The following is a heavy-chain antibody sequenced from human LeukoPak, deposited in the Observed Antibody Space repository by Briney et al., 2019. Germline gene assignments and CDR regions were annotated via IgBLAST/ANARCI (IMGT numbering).Heavy chain of an antibody. J-gene: IGHJ4*02. V-gene: IGHV3-23*01. CDR3: AKGPLIEVAGTTWDY. CDR2: ISGGGGST. CDR1: GFTFSSYA. D-gene: IGHD6-19*01. Sequence: PGGSLRLSCAASGFTFSSYAMSWVRQFPGKGLEWVSAISGGGGSTYCADSVKGRFTISRDNSKNTLHLQMNSLRADDTAVYYCAKGPLIEVAGTTWDYWGQGTLVTVSS.